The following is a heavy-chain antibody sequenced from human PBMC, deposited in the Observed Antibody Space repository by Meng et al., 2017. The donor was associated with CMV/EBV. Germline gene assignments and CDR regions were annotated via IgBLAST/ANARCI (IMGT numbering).Heavy chain of an antibody. J-gene: IGHJ3*02. CDR1: GYTFTSYG. D-gene: IGHD3-22*01. V-gene: IGHV1-18*01. CDR3: ARDSRSVVMTHFYDAFDI. CDR2: ISAYNGNT. Sequence: ASVKVSCKASGYTFTSYGISWVRQAPGQGLEWMGWISAYNGNTNYAQKLQGRVTMTTDTSTSTAYMELRSLRSDDTAAYYCARDSRSVVMTHFYDAFDIWGQGTMVTVSS.